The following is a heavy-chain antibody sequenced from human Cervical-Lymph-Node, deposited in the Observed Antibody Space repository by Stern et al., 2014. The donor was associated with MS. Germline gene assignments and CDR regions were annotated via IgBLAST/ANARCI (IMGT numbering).Heavy chain of an antibody. V-gene: IGHV4-61*02. D-gene: IGHD6-19*01. CDR3: ARDLGYSSGWYGYYFDY. J-gene: IGHJ4*02. Sequence: QVQLQESGPGLVKPSQTLSLTCTVSGGSISSGSYYWSWIRQPAGKGLEWIGRIYTSGSTNYNPSLKSRVTISVDTSKNQFSLNLSFVTAADTAVYYCARDLGYSSGWYGYYFDYWGQGTLVTVSS. CDR2: IYTSGST. CDR1: GGSISSGSYY.